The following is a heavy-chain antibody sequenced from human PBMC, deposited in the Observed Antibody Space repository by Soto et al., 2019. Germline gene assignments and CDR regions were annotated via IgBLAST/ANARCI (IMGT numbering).Heavy chain of an antibody. CDR1: GYSFISSD. CDR3: ARGYRFGVMDV. Sequence: QVQLVQSGAEVKKPGASVKVSCKASGYSFISSDIHWVRQATGQGLEWMGWMNPNSGKTGYAQKFQGRVTMTRNTSISTVYMELSSLRSEDTAVYYCARGYRFGVMDVWGQGTTVTVSS. J-gene: IGHJ6*02. CDR2: MNPNSGKT. V-gene: IGHV1-8*01. D-gene: IGHD3-10*01.